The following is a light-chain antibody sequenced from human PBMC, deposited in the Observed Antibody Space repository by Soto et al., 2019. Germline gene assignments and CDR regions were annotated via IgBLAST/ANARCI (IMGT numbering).Light chain of an antibody. Sequence: IVVSKSPAALSVSPGERATLSCRASQSISSDVAWYQQKPGQAPRLLIYGASTTATGIPARFSGSGSGTGFTLTISGLQSEDFTVYCCQQYNNWPQTFGQGTKVDIK. V-gene: IGKV3-15*01. CDR1: QSISSD. CDR3: QQYNNWPQT. CDR2: GAS. J-gene: IGKJ1*01.